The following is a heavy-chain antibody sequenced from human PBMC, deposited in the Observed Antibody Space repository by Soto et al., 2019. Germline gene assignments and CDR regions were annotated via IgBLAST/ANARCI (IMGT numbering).Heavy chain of an antibody. CDR3: ARGVAGSGFDL. CDR1: GDSVSSNTAA. D-gene: IGHD6-19*01. J-gene: IGHJ4*02. Sequence: SQTLSLTCAISGDSVSSNTAAWNWIRSSPSRVLEWLGRTYYRSNWRHDYAVSVRSRITVNPDTSKNHFSLQLNSVTPDDTAVYYCARGVAGSGFDLWGQGTLVTVSS. CDR2: TYYRSNWRH. V-gene: IGHV6-1*01.